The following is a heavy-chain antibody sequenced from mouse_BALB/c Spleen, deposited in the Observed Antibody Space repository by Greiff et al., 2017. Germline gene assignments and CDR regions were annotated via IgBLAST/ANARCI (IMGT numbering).Heavy chain of an antibody. CDR3: ARIMYYYGSSYWYFDV. J-gene: IGHJ1*01. CDR1: GFSLSTSGMG. Sequence: QVTLKESGPGILQPSQTLSLTCSFSGFSLSTSGMGVGWIRQPSGKGLEWLAHIWWDDDKRYNPALKSRLTISKDTSSNQVFLKIASVDTADTATYYCARIMYYYGSSYWYFDVWGAGTTVTVSS. CDR2: IWWDDDK. D-gene: IGHD1-1*01. V-gene: IGHV8-8*01.